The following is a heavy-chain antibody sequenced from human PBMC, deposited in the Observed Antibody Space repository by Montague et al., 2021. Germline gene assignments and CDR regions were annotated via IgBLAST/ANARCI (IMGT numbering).Heavy chain of an antibody. V-gene: IGHV4-4*07. CDR3: ARGRGNSYVSFDS. CDR1: GGSISTYY. J-gene: IGHJ4*02. D-gene: IGHD5-18*01. CDR2: ISPRGST. Sequence: SETLSLTCSVSGGSISTYYCSCIRQPAGKGLEWIWHISPRGSTKYNPSLKSRVSMSVDTSKNQLSLQLTSVTTADTAVYYCARGRGNSYVSFDSWGQGTLISVSS.